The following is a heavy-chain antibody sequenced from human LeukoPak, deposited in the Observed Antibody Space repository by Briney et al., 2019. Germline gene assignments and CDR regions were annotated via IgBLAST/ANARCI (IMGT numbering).Heavy chain of an antibody. Sequence: SETLSLTCTVSGDSISITNDYWAWIRQPPGTGLEWIGSIHKSGNTYYNSSLDSRVTVSVDTSKNHFSLKLVSVTVADTAVYYCARHRYDNTEYLIEYFDLWGRGTLVSVSS. J-gene: IGHJ2*01. V-gene: IGHV4-39*01. CDR2: IHKSGNT. CDR1: GDSISITNDY. CDR3: ARHRYDNTEYLIEYFDL. D-gene: IGHD6-6*01.